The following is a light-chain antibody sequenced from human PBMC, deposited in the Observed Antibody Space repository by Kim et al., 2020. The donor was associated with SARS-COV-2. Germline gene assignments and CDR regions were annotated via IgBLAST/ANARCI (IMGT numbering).Light chain of an antibody. CDR2: YDS. J-gene: IGLJ1*01. Sequence: SYELTQPPSVSVAPGQTARITCGGNNIGGHSVHWYQQKPGQAPVLVIYYDSDRPSGIPERFSGSKAATTATLTISRVEAGDEADYYCQVWDTDTDDYVFGTVTKVTVL. CDR3: QVWDTDTDDYV. V-gene: IGLV3-21*01. CDR1: NIGGHS.